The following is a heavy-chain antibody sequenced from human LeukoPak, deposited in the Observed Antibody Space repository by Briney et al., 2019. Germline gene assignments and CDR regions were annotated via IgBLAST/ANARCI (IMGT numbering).Heavy chain of an antibody. D-gene: IGHD6-13*01. V-gene: IGHV4-4*07. J-gene: IGHJ5*02. CDR1: GGSISSYW. CDR3: ARDRGGSSWYNWFDA. Sequence: SETLSLTCTVSGGSISSYWWSWIRQPAGKGLEWIARIHPSGSTDYNPSLESRVTISVDTSKNQFSLKLTSVTAADTAVYYCARDRGGSSWYNWFDAWGQGTLVTVSS. CDR2: IHPSGST.